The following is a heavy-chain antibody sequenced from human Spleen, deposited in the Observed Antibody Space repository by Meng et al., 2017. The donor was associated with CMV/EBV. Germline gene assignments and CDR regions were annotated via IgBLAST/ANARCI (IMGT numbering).Heavy chain of an antibody. J-gene: IGHJ4*02. V-gene: IGHV1-2*06. CDR1: GYTFIAYG. CDR2: INPNSGGT. Sequence: QVQLVQSGPEVKKPGASLKVSCKASGYTFIAYGISWVRQAPGQGLEWMGRINPNSGGTNYAQKFQGRVTMTRDTSISTAYMELSRLRSDDTAVYYCATEPRPEITMINWGQGTLVTVSS. D-gene: IGHD3-22*01. CDR3: ATEPRPEITMIN.